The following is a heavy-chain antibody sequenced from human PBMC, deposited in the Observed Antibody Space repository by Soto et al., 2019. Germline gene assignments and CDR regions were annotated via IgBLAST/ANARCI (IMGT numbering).Heavy chain of an antibody. V-gene: IGHV3-30-3*01. CDR3: ARELEPPIVLVFSTGFAY. CDR1: GFTFSSYA. D-gene: IGHD2-2*01. J-gene: IGHJ4*02. CDR2: ISYDGSNK. Sequence: QVQLVESGGGVVQPGRSLRLSGAASGFTFSSYAMHWVRQAPGKGLEWVAVISYDGSNKYYADSVKGPFTISRDNSKNPLYLQMNSLRAEDTAVYYCARELEPPIVLVFSTGFAYWGQGTLVTVSS.